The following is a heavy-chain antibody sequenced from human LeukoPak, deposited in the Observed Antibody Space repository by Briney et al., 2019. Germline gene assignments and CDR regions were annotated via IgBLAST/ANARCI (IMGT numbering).Heavy chain of an antibody. CDR2: INPNSGAT. CDR1: GYTFTGYY. D-gene: IGHD5-12*01. CDR3: ARDFGRYSGYDFDF. J-gene: IGHJ4*02. V-gene: IGHV1-2*02. Sequence: ASVKVSWKASGYTFTGYYMHWMRQAPGQGLEWMAWINPNSGATNYAPKFQGRVTLTTDTSITTAYMELSRLTSDDTAVYYCARDFGRYSGYDFDFWGQGTLVTVSS.